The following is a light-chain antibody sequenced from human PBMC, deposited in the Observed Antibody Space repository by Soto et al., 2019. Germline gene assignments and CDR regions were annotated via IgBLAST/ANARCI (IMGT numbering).Light chain of an antibody. V-gene: IGKV3-20*01. J-gene: IGKJ1*01. CDR1: QSVTSNY. CDR3: QQDGVLVAWR. CDR2: AAP. Sequence: EVVLTQSPGTVSLSPGERATLSCRASQSVTSNYSAWYQQKPGQAPRLLTQAAPSKATGTPDRFSGSGSGRDLSLGLGRLEPGDFAVDYCQQDGVLVAWRFVRGTKVEIK.